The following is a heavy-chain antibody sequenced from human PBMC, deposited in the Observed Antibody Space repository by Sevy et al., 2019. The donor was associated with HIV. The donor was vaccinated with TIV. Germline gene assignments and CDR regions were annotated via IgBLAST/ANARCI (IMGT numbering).Heavy chain of an antibody. Sequence: ASVNVSCKASGGTFSSYAISWVRQAPGQGLEWMGGIIPIFGTANYAQKFQGRVTITADESTSTAYMELSSLRSEDTAVYYCARGDLDYYDSSGYYSRDYFDYWGQGTLVTVSS. CDR2: IIPIFGTA. J-gene: IGHJ4*02. V-gene: IGHV1-69*13. CDR1: GGTFSSYA. CDR3: ARGDLDYYDSSGYYSRDYFDY. D-gene: IGHD3-22*01.